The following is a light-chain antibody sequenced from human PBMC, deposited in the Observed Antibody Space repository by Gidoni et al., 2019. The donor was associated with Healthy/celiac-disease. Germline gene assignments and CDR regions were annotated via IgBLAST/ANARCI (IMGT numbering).Light chain of an antibody. Sequence: DIQMTQSPSSLSASVGDRVTITCRASQSISSSLNWYQQKPGKAPKLLIYAASSLQSGVPSRFSGSGSGTDFTLTISSLQPEDFATYYCQQRYSTPYSFXQXTKLEIK. CDR2: AAS. J-gene: IGKJ2*03. CDR1: QSISSS. CDR3: QQRYSTPYS. V-gene: IGKV1-39*01.